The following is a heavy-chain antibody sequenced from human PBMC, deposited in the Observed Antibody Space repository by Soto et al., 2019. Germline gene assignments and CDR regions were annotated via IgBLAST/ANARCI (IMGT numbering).Heavy chain of an antibody. V-gene: IGHV1-18*01. CDR3: ARANYYDSDGYYWPAAFDI. CDR2: ISGYNGNT. D-gene: IGHD3-22*01. J-gene: IGHJ3*02. Sequence: ASVKVSCKASGYTFNKYGISWVRQAPGQGLEWMAWISGYNGNTNYAQNFQGRVTMTTDTSTSTTYMELRSLRSDDTAVYYWARANYYDSDGYYWPAAFDIWGQGTMVTVSS. CDR1: GYTFNKYG.